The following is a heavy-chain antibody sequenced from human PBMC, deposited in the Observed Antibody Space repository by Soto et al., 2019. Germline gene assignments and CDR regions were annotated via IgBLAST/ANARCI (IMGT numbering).Heavy chain of an antibody. Sequence: QVQLVQSGAEVKKPGASVKISCKASGYTFTSHAIHWVRQAPGQRLEWMGWINPGNGQAEYSQKFQGSVAITRDTSASTAYMELSTLTSEDTAVYFCAREQPAVAVHFCDYWGQGTLVTVS. CDR3: AREQPAVAVHFCDY. CDR2: INPGNGQA. J-gene: IGHJ4*02. V-gene: IGHV1-3*01. D-gene: IGHD1-1*01. CDR1: GYTFTSHA.